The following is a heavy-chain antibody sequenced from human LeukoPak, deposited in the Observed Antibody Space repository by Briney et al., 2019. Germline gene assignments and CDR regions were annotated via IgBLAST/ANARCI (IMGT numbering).Heavy chain of an antibody. CDR3: ARDPAAAGHTLDY. V-gene: IGHV3-30*04. CDR2: ISYDGSNK. Sequence: GGSLRLSCAASGFTFSSYAMHWVRQAPGKGLEWVAVISYDGSNKYYADSVKGRFTIPRDNSKNTLYLQMNSLRAEDTAVYYRARDPAAAGHTLDYWGQGTLVTVSS. J-gene: IGHJ4*02. D-gene: IGHD6-13*01. CDR1: GFTFSSYA.